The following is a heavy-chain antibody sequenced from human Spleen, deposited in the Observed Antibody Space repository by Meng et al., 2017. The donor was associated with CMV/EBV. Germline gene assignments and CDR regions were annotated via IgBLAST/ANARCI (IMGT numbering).Heavy chain of an antibody. CDR2: INPNSGGT. V-gene: IGHV1-2*02. D-gene: IGHD2-2*01. Sequence: GESLKISCKASGYTFTGYYMHWVRQAPGQGLEWMGWINPNSGGTNYAQKFQGRVTMTRDTSISTAYMELSRLRSDDTAVYYCARVPFVVPAAILRHWYFDLWGRGTLVTVSS. CDR1: GYTFTGYY. CDR3: ARVPFVVPAAILRHWYFDL. J-gene: IGHJ2*01.